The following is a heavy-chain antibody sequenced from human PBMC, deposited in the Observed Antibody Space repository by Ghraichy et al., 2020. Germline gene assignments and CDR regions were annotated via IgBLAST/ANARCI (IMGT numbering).Heavy chain of an antibody. J-gene: IGHJ4*02. Sequence: GGSLRLSCAASGFTFSSYGMHWVRQAPGKGLEWVAVISYDGSNKYYADSVKGRFTISRDNSKNTLYLQMNSLRAEDTAVYYCAKAGGGNSDQPLDYWGQGTLVTVSS. CDR1: GFTFSSYG. CDR3: AKAGGGNSDQPLDY. CDR2: ISYDGSNK. D-gene: IGHD4-23*01. V-gene: IGHV3-30*18.